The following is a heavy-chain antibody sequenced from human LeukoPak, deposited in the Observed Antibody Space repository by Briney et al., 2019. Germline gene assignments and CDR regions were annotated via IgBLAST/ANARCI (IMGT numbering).Heavy chain of an antibody. D-gene: IGHD1-26*01. CDR3: AKEGGSSLAFDI. V-gene: IGHV3-23*01. J-gene: IGHJ3*02. CDR1: GFTFSSYV. CDR2: ISGSGDST. Sequence: PGGSLRLSCAASGFTFSSYVVSWVRQAPGKGLEWVSGISGSGDSTYYADSVKGRFTISRDNSKNTVYLQMNGLRAEDTAVYYCAKEGGSSLAFDIWGQGTMVTVSS.